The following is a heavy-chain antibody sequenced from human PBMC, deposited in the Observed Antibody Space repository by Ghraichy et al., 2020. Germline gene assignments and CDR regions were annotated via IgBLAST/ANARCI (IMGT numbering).Heavy chain of an antibody. CDR1: GFTFSNYA. CDR3: VWGQQLGF. D-gene: IGHD6-6*01. J-gene: IGHJ4*02. CDR2: ISRSGGST. Sequence: GGSLRLSCAASGFTFSNYAMSWVRQAPGKGLEWVSFISRSGGSTYYADSVKGRFTISRDNSKDTLYLQMNSLRAEDTALYYCVWGQQLGFWGQGTLVTVSS. V-gene: IGHV3-23*01.